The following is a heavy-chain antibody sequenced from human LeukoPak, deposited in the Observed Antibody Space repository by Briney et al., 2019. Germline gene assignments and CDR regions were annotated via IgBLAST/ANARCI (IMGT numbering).Heavy chain of an antibody. CDR3: ARRTRKLRYFDWLSTTYFDY. D-gene: IGHD3-9*01. CDR2: IHHSGST. Sequence: SETLSLTCSVSGYSINSGSYWGWIRQPPGNGLEWIASIHHSGSTYYNPSLKSRVTIPVDTSKNQLSLKPTSVTAADTAVYYCARRTRKLRYFDWLSTTYFDYWGQGTLVTVSS. CDR1: GYSINSGSY. J-gene: IGHJ4*02. V-gene: IGHV4-38-2*02.